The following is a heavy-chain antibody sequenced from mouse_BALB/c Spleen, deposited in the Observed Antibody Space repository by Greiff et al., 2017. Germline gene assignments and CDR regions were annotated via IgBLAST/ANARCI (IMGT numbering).Heavy chain of an antibody. D-gene: IGHD2-4*01. CDR3: APMITNYAMDY. J-gene: IGHJ4*01. CDR2: ISYSGST. Sequence: EVKLQESGPGLVKPSQSLSLTCTVTGYSITSDYAWNWIRQFPGNQLEWMGYISYSGSTSYNPSLKSRISITRDTSKNQFFLQLNSVTTEDTATYYCAPMITNYAMDYWGQGTSVTVSS. V-gene: IGHV3-2*02. CDR1: GYSITSDYA.